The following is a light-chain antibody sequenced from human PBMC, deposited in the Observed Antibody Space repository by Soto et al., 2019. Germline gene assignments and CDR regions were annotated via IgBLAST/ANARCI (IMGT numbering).Light chain of an antibody. CDR2: DAF. V-gene: IGKV3-15*01. J-gene: IGKJ4*01. Sequence: EVVMTQSPATLSVSPGERATLSCRASQSVGSTLAWYQQKPGQAHRLLIFDAFTRATGIPDRFSGSGSGTEFTLFISSLQAEDVAVYYCQQYNNWPPLTFGGGTKVEI. CDR3: QQYNNWPPLT. CDR1: QSVGST.